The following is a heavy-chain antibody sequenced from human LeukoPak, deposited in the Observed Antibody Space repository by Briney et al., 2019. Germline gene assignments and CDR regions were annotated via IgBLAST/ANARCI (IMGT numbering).Heavy chain of an antibody. CDR3: ARGGYYDISGSFDY. D-gene: IGHD3-22*01. CDR2: ISTNGGST. V-gene: IGHV3-64*01. Sequence: GGSLRLSCAASGFTFSNYAMYWVRRAPGKGLEYVSAISTNGGSTDYANSVKGRFTISRDNSDNRVFLQMGTLRAEDMAVYYCARGGYYDISGSFDYWGQGILVTVSS. J-gene: IGHJ4*02. CDR1: GFTFSNYA.